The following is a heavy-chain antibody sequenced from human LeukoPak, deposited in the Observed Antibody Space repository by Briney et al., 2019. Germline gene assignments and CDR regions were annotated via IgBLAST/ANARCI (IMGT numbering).Heavy chain of an antibody. D-gene: IGHD3-22*01. CDR1: GFTFNNYW. V-gene: IGHV3-21*01. CDR2: ISRTSTYI. J-gene: IGHJ4*02. Sequence: PGGSLRLSCAASGFTFNNYWMSWVRQAPGKGLEWVSSISRTSTYIYYADSLKGRFTISRDNAKDSLYLQMNSLRAEDTAMYFCARDHQVVVGAHFDYWGQGTLVTVSS. CDR3: ARDHQVVVGAHFDY.